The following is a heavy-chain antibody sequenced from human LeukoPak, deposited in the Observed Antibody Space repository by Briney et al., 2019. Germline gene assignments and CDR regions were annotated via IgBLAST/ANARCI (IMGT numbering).Heavy chain of an antibody. J-gene: IGHJ4*02. CDR3: ARVGLRYTTNDY. Sequence: PSETLSLTCTVSGDSISSGDYYWSWIRQPAGKGLEWIGRISSSGSTNYNPSLKSRVTISVDTSKNQFSLKLSSVTAADTAVYFCARVGLRYTTNDYWGQGTLVTVSS. CDR1: GDSISSGDYY. D-gene: IGHD1-1*01. V-gene: IGHV4-61*02. CDR2: ISSSGST.